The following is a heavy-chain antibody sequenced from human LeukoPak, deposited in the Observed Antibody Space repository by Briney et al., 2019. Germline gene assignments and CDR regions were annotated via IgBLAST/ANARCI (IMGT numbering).Heavy chain of an antibody. J-gene: IGHJ5*02. V-gene: IGHV3-23*01. CDR2: TTGSGATT. CDR3: AKDAIYWFRGTDNWFDP. Sequence: PSETLSLTCAVYGGSFSDYYMSWIRQAPGKGLEWVSATTGSGATTYYADSVKGRFTISRDNSKNTLYLQMNSLRAEDTAVYYCAKDAIYWFRGTDNWFDPWGQGTLVTVSS. CDR1: GGSFSDYY. D-gene: IGHD3-10*01.